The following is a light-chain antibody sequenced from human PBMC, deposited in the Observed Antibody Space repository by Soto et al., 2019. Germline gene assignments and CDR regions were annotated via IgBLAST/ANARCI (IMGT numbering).Light chain of an antibody. CDR3: SSYGGFNNVL. Sequence: QSALTQPASVSGSPGQSITISCTATSSDVGSFNYVSWYQHHPGKAPKLMIYEVSKRPSGVPDRFSGSKSGNTASLTVSGLQTEDEADYYCSSYGGFNNVLFGGGTKLTVL. V-gene: IGLV2-8*01. CDR2: EVS. J-gene: IGLJ2*01. CDR1: SSDVGSFNY.